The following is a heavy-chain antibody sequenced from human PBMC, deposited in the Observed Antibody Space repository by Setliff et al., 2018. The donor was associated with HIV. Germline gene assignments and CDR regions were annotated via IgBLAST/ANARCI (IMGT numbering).Heavy chain of an antibody. J-gene: IGHJ4*02. CDR1: GGSITSYY. D-gene: IGHD3-10*01. CDR3: ARQGGYNSPLMV. Sequence: SETLSLTCTVSGGSITSYYWNWIRQSPGKGLEWIGCIFDSGTTKYNPSVTSRVTISVDASKNQFFLQLISVTAADTAVYYCARQGGYNSPLMVWGQGKLVTVSS. CDR2: IFDSGTT. V-gene: IGHV4-59*08.